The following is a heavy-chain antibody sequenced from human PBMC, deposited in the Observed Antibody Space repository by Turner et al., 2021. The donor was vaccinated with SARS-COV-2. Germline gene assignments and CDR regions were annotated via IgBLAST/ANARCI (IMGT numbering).Heavy chain of an antibody. CDR1: GFTFSSYG. CDR2: ISYDGRNK. CDR3: AKGWLQSGDAFDI. J-gene: IGHJ3*02. V-gene: IGHV3-30*18. Sequence: QVQLVESGGGVVQPGRSLRLSCAASGFTFSSYGMHWVRQAPGKGLEWVAVISYDGRNKYHADSVKGRFTISRDNSKNTLYLQMNSLRAEDTAVYYCAKGWLQSGDAFDIWGQGTMVTISS. D-gene: IGHD5-12*01.